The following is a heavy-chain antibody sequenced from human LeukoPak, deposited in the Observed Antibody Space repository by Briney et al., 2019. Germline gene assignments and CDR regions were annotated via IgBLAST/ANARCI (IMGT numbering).Heavy chain of an antibody. J-gene: IGHJ4*02. CDR2: ISAYNGNT. CDR3: AREFPRYCSGGSCSPFDY. CDR1: GYTFTSYG. V-gene: IGHV1-18*01. Sequence: GASVKVSCKASGYTFTSYGISWVRQAPGQGLEWMGWISAYNGNTNYAQKLQGRVTMTTDTSTSTAYMELRSLRSDDTAMYYCAREFPRYCSGGSCSPFDYWGQGTLVTVSS. D-gene: IGHD2-15*01.